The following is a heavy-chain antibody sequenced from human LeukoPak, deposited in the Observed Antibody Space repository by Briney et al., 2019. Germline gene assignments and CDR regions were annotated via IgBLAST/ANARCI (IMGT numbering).Heavy chain of an antibody. D-gene: IGHD3-22*01. J-gene: IGHJ4*02. CDR3: ARPGYYRYYFDY. CDR1: GGSFSGYY. Sequence: PSETLSLTCAVYGGSFSGYYWSWIRQPPGKGLEWIGEINHSGSTNYNPSLKSRVTISVDTSKNQFSLKLSSVTAADTAVYYCARPGYYRYYFDYWGQGTLVTVSS. V-gene: IGHV4-34*01. CDR2: INHSGST.